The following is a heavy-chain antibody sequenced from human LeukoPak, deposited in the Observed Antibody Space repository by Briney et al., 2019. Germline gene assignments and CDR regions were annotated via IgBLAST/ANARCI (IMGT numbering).Heavy chain of an antibody. J-gene: IGHJ3*02. CDR1: GGSISSSSYY. CDR3: ARESPGERDAFDI. D-gene: IGHD3-10*01. V-gene: IGHV4-39*02. Sequence: PSETLSLTCTVSGGSISSSSYYWGWIRQPPGKGLEWIGSIYYSGSTYYNPSLKSRVTISVDTSKNQFSLKLSSVTAADTAVYYCARESPGERDAFDIWGQGTMVTVSS. CDR2: IYYSGST.